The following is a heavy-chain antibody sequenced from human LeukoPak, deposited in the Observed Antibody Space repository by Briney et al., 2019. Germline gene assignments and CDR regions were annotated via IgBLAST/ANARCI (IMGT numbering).Heavy chain of an antibody. CDR3: ARAYSSGWPFDY. D-gene: IGHD6-19*01. Sequence: GGSLRLSCAASGFTFDDYGMSWVRQAPGKGLEWVSGINWNGGSTGYADSVKGRFTISRDNAKNSLYLQMNSLRAEDTALYHCARAYSSGWPFDYWGQGTLVTVSS. CDR2: INWNGGST. V-gene: IGHV3-20*01. CDR1: GFTFDDYG. J-gene: IGHJ4*02.